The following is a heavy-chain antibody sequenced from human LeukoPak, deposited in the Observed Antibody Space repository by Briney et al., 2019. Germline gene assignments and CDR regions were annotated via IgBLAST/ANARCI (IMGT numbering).Heavy chain of an antibody. CDR1: VFSFGSYS. Sequence: GGSLRLSCAASVFSFGSYSMGWTRQAPGQGLEWVSAISGSGSHANYAESVKGRFTISRDNSKNTLYLQMHSLIAADTAVYYCGSGPVGTTVPWGQGTLVTVSS. CDR2: ISGSGSHA. V-gene: IGHV3-23*01. CDR3: GSGPVGTTVP. J-gene: IGHJ5*02. D-gene: IGHD1-1*01.